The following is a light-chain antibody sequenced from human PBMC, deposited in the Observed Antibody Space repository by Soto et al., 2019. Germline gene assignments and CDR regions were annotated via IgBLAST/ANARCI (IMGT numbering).Light chain of an antibody. CDR3: SSFTSSATQV. V-gene: IGLV2-14*01. CDR1: SSDVGGYNY. J-gene: IGLJ1*01. CDR2: EVS. Sequence: QAVVTQPASVSGSPGQSITISCTGTSSDVGGYNYVSWYQQHPGKVPKLLIYEVSHRPSGISNRFSGSKSGNTASLSISGLQAEDEADYYCSSFTSSATQVFGTGTKLTVL.